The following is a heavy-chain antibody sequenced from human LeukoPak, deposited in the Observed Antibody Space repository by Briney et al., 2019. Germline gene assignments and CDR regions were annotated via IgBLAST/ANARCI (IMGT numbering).Heavy chain of an antibody. Sequence: GGSLRLSCAASGFTFSSYGMHWVRQAPGKGLEWVAFIRYDGSNQYSADSVKGRFTISRDNSKSTLYLQMNSLRAEDTAIYYCAKPTYGPGSFLIDFWGPGTLVSVSS. J-gene: IGHJ4*01. CDR2: IRYDGSNQ. D-gene: IGHD3-10*01. CDR3: AKPTYGPGSFLIDF. CDR1: GFTFSSYG. V-gene: IGHV3-30*02.